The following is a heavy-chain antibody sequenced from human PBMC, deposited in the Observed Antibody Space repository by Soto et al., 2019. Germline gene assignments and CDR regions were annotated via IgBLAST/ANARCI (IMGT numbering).Heavy chain of an antibody. V-gene: IGHV4-31*03. CDR1: GGSISSGGYY. CDR3: ASHYYDSSGYVDY. Sequence: PSETLSLTCTVSGGSISSGGYYWSWIRQHPGKGLEWIGYIYYSGSTYYNPSLKSRDTRLLDTSENRFFLKLSSVSAAAPAESHCASHYYDSSGYVDYWGQGTLVTVSS. J-gene: IGHJ4*02. D-gene: IGHD3-22*01. CDR2: IYYSGST.